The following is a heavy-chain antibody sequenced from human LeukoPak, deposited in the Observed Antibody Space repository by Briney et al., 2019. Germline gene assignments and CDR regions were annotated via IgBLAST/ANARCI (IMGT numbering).Heavy chain of an antibody. Sequence: PGGSLRLSCAASGFTFSSYAMSWVRQAPGKGLEWVSAVSRFGGTTYYADSAKGRLTISRDNSNNTVYLQMNSLRVGDTALYYCVKHVGSRWSNNRFDPWGQGTLVTVS. V-gene: IGHV3-23*01. CDR1: GFTFSSYA. CDR3: VKHVGSRWSNNRFDP. CDR2: VSRFGGTT. J-gene: IGHJ5*02. D-gene: IGHD6-13*01.